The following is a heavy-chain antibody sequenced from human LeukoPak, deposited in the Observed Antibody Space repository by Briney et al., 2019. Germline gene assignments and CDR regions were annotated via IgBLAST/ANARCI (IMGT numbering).Heavy chain of an antibody. CDR1: GGSFSGYY. CDR2: INHSGST. Sequence: SETLSLTCAVYGGSFSGYYWSWIRQPPGKGLEWIGEINHSGSTNYNPSLKSRVTISLDTSKNQFSLKMSSVTAADTAVYYCARVVSSGYSDYWGQGTLVTVSS. J-gene: IGHJ4*02. V-gene: IGHV4-34*01. CDR3: ARVVSSGYSDY. D-gene: IGHD3-22*01.